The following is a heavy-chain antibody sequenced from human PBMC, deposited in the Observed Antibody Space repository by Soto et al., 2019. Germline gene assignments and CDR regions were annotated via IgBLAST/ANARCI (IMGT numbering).Heavy chain of an antibody. D-gene: IGHD2-21*02. CDR2: ISYDGSNK. V-gene: IGHV3-30-3*01. Sequence: GGSLRLSCAASGFTFSSYAMHWVRQAPGKGLEWVAVISYDGSNKYYADSVKGRFTISRDNSKNTLYLQMNSLRAEDTAVYYCARDYCGGDCYSSFDYWGQGTLVTVSS. CDR3: ARDYCGGDCYSSFDY. CDR1: GFTFSSYA. J-gene: IGHJ4*02.